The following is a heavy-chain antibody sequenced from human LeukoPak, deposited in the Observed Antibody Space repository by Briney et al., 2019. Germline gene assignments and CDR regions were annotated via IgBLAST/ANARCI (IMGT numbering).Heavy chain of an antibody. V-gene: IGHV4-34*01. CDR2: INHSGST. CDR3: ARGLPNGDEGGGSDFDY. Sequence: PSETLSLTCAVYGGSFSGYYWSWIRQPPGKGLEWIGEINHSGSTNHNPSLKSRVTISVDTSKNQFSLKLSSVTAADTAVYYCARGLPNGDEGGGSDFDYWGQGTLVTVSS. CDR1: GGSFSGYY. D-gene: IGHD2-8*01. J-gene: IGHJ4*02.